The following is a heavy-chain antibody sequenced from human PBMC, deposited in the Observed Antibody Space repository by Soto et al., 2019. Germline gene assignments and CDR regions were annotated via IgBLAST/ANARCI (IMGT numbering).Heavy chain of an antibody. CDR1: GFTFSGYW. Sequence: PGGSLRLSCTASGFTFSGYWMHWVRQAPGKGLVWVSRINTDGNTAHYADSVKGRFTISRDNAKNTLYLQMSSLRVEDTAVYYFGPRSHCNYWLDPWGQGTLVNVSS. D-gene: IGHD1-1*01. CDR3: GPRSHCNYWLDP. V-gene: IGHV3-74*01. J-gene: IGHJ5*01. CDR2: INTDGNTA.